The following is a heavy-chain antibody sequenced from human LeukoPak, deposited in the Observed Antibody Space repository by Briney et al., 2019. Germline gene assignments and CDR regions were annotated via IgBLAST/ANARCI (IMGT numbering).Heavy chain of an antibody. CDR2: ITGDGRST. CDR1: GFTFHLYA. V-gene: IGHV3-43*02. D-gene: IGHD5-18*01. CDR3: AKDPEWIQLWSYYYYGMDV. J-gene: IGHJ6*02. Sequence: GGSLRLSCAASGFTFHLYAMHWVRLAPGKGLEWVSIITGDGRSTYYADSVKGRFTISRDNSKNTLYLQMNSLRAEDTAVYYCAKDPEWIQLWSYYYYGMDVWGQGTTVTVSS.